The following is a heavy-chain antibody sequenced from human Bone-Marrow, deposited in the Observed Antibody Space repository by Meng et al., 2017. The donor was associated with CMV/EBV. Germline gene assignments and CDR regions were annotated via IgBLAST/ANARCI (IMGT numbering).Heavy chain of an antibody. CDR2: INWNGGST. J-gene: IGHJ4*02. V-gene: IGHV3-20*04. CDR1: GFTFDDYG. CDR3: AKKYYDFWSGYYPDY. D-gene: IGHD3-3*01. Sequence: SCAAAGFTFDDYGMSWVRQAPGKGLEWVSGINWNGGSTGYADSVKGRFTISRDNAKNSLYLQMNSLRAEDTAVYYCAKKYYDFWSGYYPDYWGQGTLVTVSS.